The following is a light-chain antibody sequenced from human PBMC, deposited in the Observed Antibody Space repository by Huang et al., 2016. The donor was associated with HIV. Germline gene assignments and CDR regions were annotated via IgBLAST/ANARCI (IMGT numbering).Light chain of an antibody. Sequence: DLQMTQSPSSLSASVGDRVTITCRASQIISTYLNWYQQKLGKAPNLLIYVASSLQSGVPSRFSGSGSGTDFTLTISSLQPEDFATYYCQQSYSTPYTFGQGPNWRSN. J-gene: IGKJ2*01. CDR3: QQSYSTPYT. V-gene: IGKV1-39*01. CDR1: QIISTY. CDR2: VAS.